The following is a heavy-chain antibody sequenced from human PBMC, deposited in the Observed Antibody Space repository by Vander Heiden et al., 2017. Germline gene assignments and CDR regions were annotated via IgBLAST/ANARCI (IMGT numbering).Heavy chain of an antibody. V-gene: IGHV3-23*01. CDR3: AKAAILGGYYYYGMDV. J-gene: IGHJ6*02. CDR2: ISGSGDST. CDR1: GFTFSSYA. Sequence: EVQLLESGGGLVQPGGSLRLSCAASGFTFSSYAMSWVRQAPGKGLEWVSAISGSGDSTYYADSVKGRFTISRDNSKNTLYLQMNSLRAEDMAVYYCAKAAILGGYYYYGMDVWGQGTTVTVSS.